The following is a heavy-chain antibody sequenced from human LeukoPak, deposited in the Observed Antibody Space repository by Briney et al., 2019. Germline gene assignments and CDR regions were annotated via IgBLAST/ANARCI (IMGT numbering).Heavy chain of an antibody. CDR3: ARSPAPIIVDLPAAWVAFDI. CDR1: GGSISIYY. J-gene: IGHJ3*02. CDR2: IYTSGTI. D-gene: IGHD2-2*01. Sequence: SETLPLTCTVSGGSISIYYWSWIRQPAGKGLEWIGRIYTSGTINYNPSLKSRVTMSVDTSKNQFSLKLSSVTAADTAVYFCARSPAPIIVDLPAAWVAFDIWGQGTMATVSS. V-gene: IGHV4-4*07.